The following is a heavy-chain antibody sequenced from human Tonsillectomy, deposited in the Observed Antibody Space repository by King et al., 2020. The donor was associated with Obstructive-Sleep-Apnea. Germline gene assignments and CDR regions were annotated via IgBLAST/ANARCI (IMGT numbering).Heavy chain of an antibody. J-gene: IGHJ4*02. CDR2: INSDGSTT. D-gene: IGHD3-22*01. CDR1: GFTLSSYW. CDR3: ARAMRGSFDY. V-gene: IGHV3-74*01. Sequence: VQLVESGGGLVQPGGSLRLSCAASGFTLSSYWMHWVRQAPGKGLVWVSRINSDGSTTTYADSVKGRFTISRDNAKNTLYLQMNSLRAEDTAVYYCARAMRGSFDYWGRGPLVTVPS.